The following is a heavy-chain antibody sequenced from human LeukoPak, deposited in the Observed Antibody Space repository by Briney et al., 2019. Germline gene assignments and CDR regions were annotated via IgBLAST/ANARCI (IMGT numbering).Heavy chain of an antibody. D-gene: IGHD5-24*01. V-gene: IGHV4-59*01. Sequence: SETLSLTCTVSGGSISSYYWSWIRQPPGKGLEWIGYIYYSGSTNYNPSLKSRVTISVDTSKNQFSLKLSSVTAADTAVYYCARGQRWLQFYFGWYFDLWGRGTLVTVSS. CDR2: IYYSGST. J-gene: IGHJ2*01. CDR3: ARGQRWLQFYFGWYFDL. CDR1: GGSISSYY.